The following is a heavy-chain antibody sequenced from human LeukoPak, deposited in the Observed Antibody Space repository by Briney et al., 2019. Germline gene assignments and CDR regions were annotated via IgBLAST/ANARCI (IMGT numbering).Heavy chain of an antibody. CDR2: MNPNSGNT. D-gene: IGHD3-10*01. Sequence: ASVKVSCKASGYTFTSYDINWVRQATGQGLEWMGWMNPNSGNTGYAQKFQGRVTITRNTSISTAYMELRSLRSDDTAVYYCAITMVRGVMRSGIDYWGQGTLVTVSS. CDR1: GYTFTSYD. V-gene: IGHV1-8*03. CDR3: AITMVRGVMRSGIDY. J-gene: IGHJ4*02.